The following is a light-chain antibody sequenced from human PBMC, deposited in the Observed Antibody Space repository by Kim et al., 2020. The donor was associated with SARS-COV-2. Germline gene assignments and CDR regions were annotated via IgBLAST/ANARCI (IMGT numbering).Light chain of an antibody. CDR1: QGISSY. CDR2: AAS. J-gene: IGKJ2*01. CDR3: QQYYSYPYT. Sequence: SASTGDRVTITCRASQGISSYLAWYQQKPGKAPNLLIYAASTLQSGVPSRFSGSGSGTEFTLTISCLQSEDFATYYCQQYYSYPYTFGQGTKLEI. V-gene: IGKV1-8*01.